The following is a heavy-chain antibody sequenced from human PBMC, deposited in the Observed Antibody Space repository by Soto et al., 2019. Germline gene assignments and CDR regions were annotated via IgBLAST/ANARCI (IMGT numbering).Heavy chain of an antibody. Sequence: SETLSLTCTVSGGSISSNSYYWGRLRQPPGKGLVWIGNIYYSGSTYYNPSLKSRVTISVDTSKNQFSLRLSAVTAADTAVYYCARGGGYSTGNAFDLWGQGTMVTVSS. CDR3: ARGGGYSTGNAFDL. J-gene: IGHJ3*01. CDR2: IYYSGST. CDR1: GGSISSNSYY. D-gene: IGHD2-21*02. V-gene: IGHV4-39*07.